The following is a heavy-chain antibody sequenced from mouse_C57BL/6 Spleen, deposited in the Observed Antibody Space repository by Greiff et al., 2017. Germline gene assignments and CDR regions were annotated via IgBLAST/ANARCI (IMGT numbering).Heavy chain of an antibody. D-gene: IGHD1-1*01. V-gene: IGHV5-17*01. CDR3: ARPDGSSYYFDY. CDR1: GYTFSDYG. CDR2: ISSGSSTI. Sequence: EVQLQESGGGLVKPGGSLKLSCAASGYTFSDYGMHWVRQAPEQGLEWVAYISSGSSTIYYADTVKGRFTISRDNAKNTLFLQMTSLRSEDSAMFYCARPDGSSYYFDYWGQGATLTVSS. J-gene: IGHJ2*01.